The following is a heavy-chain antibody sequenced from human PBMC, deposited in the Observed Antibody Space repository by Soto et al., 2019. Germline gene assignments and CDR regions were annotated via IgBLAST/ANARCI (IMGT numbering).Heavy chain of an antibody. J-gene: IGHJ4*02. V-gene: IGHV3-30-3*01. D-gene: IGHD1-1*01. Sequence: GGSLRLSCAASGFTFSSYAMHWVRPAPGKGLEWVAVISYDGSNKYYADSVKGRFTISRDNSKNTLYLQMNSLRAEDTAVYYCASEQLAVLRGVLDYWGQGTLVTVSS. CDR2: ISYDGSNK. CDR3: ASEQLAVLRGVLDY. CDR1: GFTFSSYA.